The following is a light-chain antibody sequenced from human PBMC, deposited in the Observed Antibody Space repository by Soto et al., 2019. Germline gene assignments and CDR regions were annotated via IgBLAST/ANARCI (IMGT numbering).Light chain of an antibody. CDR3: TSYAGGNNV. V-gene: IGLV2-8*01. Sequence: QSALTQPPSASGSPGQSVTISCTGTSSDVGGYNYVSWYQQHPGKVPKLIIYEVNKRPSGVPDRFSGSKSGNTASLIVAGLQAEDEADYYCTSYAGGNNVFGTGTNVTVL. J-gene: IGLJ1*01. CDR1: SSDVGGYNY. CDR2: EVN.